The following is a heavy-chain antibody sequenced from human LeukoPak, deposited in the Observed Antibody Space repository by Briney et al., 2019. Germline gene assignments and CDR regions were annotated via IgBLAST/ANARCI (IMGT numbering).Heavy chain of an antibody. CDR1: GFTFSSYT. CDR2: ISSSSSYI. V-gene: IGHV3-21*01. D-gene: IGHD6-25*01. J-gene: IGHJ2*01. Sequence: GGSLRLSCAASGFTFSSYTMNWVRQAPGKGLEWVSSISSSSSYIYYADSVKGRFTISRDNAKNSLYLQMNSLTAEDTAVYYCARGPPWYFDLWGRGTLVTVSS. CDR3: ARGPPWYFDL.